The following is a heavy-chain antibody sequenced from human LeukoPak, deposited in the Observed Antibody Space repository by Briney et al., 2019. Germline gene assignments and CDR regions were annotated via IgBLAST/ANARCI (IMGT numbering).Heavy chain of an antibody. Sequence: SETLSLTCTVSGGSISSSSYYWGWIRQPPGKGLEWIGYSYYTGSTNYNPSLKSRVAISLDTSKNQFSLKVNSVTAADTAVYFCARHGDGNNYEIFKYWGQGTLVTVSS. CDR3: ARHGDGNNYEIFKY. D-gene: IGHD5-24*01. CDR2: SYYTGST. J-gene: IGHJ1*01. V-gene: IGHV4-61*05. CDR1: GGSISSSSYY.